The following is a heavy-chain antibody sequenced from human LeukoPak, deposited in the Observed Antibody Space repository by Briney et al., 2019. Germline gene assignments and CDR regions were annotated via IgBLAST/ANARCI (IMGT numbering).Heavy chain of an antibody. CDR2: IYYSGIT. D-gene: IGHD6-13*01. V-gene: IGHV4-61*05. J-gene: IGHJ6*03. Sequence: PSETLSLTCTVSGASISGSGYYWGWIRQPPGKGLEWIGYIYYSGITNYNPSLKSRVTISVDTSKNQFSLKLSSVTAADTAVYYCARTTEAHSWRTRYYDYYMDVWGKGTTVTVSS. CDR1: GASISGSGYY. CDR3: ARTTEAHSWRTRYYDYYMDV.